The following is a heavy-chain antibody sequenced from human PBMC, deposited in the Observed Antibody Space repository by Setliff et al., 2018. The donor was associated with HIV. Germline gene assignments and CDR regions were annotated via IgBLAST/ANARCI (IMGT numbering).Heavy chain of an antibody. CDR3: ARGTYGGYAGLFDY. D-gene: IGHD5-12*01. J-gene: IGHJ4*02. CDR2: INQSGST. CDR1: GGSFSGHN. V-gene: IGHV4-34*01. Sequence: PSETLSLTCAVYGGSFSGHNWSWFRQPPGKGLEWIGEINQSGSTAYNPSLKSRVTISVDTSKNQFSLKLSSVTAADTAVYYCARGTYGGYAGLFDYWGQGSQVTVSS.